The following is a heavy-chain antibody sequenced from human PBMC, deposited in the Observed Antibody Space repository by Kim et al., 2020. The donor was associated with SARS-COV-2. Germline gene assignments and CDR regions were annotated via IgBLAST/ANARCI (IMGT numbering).Heavy chain of an antibody. D-gene: IGHD3-3*01. CDR1: GFTFNNFA. CDR3: AKGTVFGTYYFDY. CDR2: ISGDGANT. J-gene: IGHJ4*02. Sequence: GGSLRLSCAASGFTFNNFAMSWVRQAPEKGLEWVSTISGDGANTIYADSVKGRFTISRDNSKNTLYLHMNSLRAEDTAVYYCAKGTVFGTYYFDYWGLG. V-gene: IGHV3-23*01.